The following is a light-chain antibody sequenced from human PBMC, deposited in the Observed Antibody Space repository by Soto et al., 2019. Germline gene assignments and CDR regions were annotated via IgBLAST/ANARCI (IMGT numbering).Light chain of an antibody. CDR3: QQYGSSPHT. CDR2: GAS. V-gene: IGKV3-20*01. J-gene: IGKJ2*01. Sequence: EIVLTQSPGTLSLSPGERATLSCRASQSVSSSYLAWYQQKPGQAPRLLIYGASSRATGIPDRFSGNGSGTDFTLTISRLEPEDFAVYYCQQYGSSPHTFGQGTKLEIK. CDR1: QSVSSSY.